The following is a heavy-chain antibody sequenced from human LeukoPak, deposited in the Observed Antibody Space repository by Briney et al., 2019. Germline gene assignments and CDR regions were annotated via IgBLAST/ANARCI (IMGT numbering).Heavy chain of an antibody. J-gene: IGHJ3*02. V-gene: IGHV3-53*01. CDR1: GFTVSNNY. D-gene: IGHD3-22*01. CDR3: ARGHDSSGYYGGGAFDI. CDR2: IFIGGST. Sequence: PGGSLRLSCVASGFTVSNNYMMWVRQAPGKGLEWVSVIFIGGSTFYADSVKGRFTISRDNSQNTLYLQMNSLRAEDTAVYFCARGHDSSGYYGGGAFDIWGQGTMVTVSS.